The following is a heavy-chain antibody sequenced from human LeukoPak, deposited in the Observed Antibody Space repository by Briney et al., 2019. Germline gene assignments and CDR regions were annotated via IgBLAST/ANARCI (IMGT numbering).Heavy chain of an antibody. CDR2: ISGSGGST. Sequence: GGSLRLSCAASGFTFSIYAMSWVRQAPGKGLEWVSAISGSGGSTYYADSVKGRFTISRDNSKNTLYLQMNSLRAEDTAVYYCAKADDDSSSWFLRSYFDYWGQGTLVTVSS. J-gene: IGHJ4*02. D-gene: IGHD6-13*01. CDR1: GFTFSIYA. CDR3: AKADDDSSSWFLRSYFDY. V-gene: IGHV3-23*01.